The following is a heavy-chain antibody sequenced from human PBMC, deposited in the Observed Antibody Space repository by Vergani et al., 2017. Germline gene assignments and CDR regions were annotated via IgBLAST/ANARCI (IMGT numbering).Heavy chain of an antibody. D-gene: IGHD3-10*01. CDR2: IYYTGST. CDR3: AREVGSYYGSD. J-gene: IGHJ4*02. Sequence: QVQLQESGPGLVKPSETLSLTCIVSGGSISSYYWSWIRQPPGKGLDWIGYIYYTGSTNYNPPLKSRVTISVDTSKNQFSLKLSSVTAADTAVYYCAREVGSYYGSDWGQGTLVTVSS. V-gene: IGHV4-59*13. CDR1: GGSISSYY.